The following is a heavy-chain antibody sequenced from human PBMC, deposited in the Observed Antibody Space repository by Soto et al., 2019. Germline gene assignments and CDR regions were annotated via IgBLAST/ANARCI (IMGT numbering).Heavy chain of an antibody. J-gene: IGHJ4*02. D-gene: IGHD3-3*01. V-gene: IGHV3-33*01. CDR3: ARDPDLFLEWLPNYYFDY. Sequence: GGSLRLSCAASGFTFSSYGMHWVRQAPGKGLEWVAVIWYDGSNKYYADSVKGRFTISRDNSKNTLYLQMNSLRAEDTAVYYCARDPDLFLEWLPNYYFDYWGQGTLVTVSS. CDR2: IWYDGSNK. CDR1: GFTFSSYG.